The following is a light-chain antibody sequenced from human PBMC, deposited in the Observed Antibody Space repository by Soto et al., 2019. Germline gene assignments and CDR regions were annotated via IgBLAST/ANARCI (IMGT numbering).Light chain of an antibody. CDR3: QQYGSSPRT. CDR1: QSVSNSF. CDR2: GAS. Sequence: EILLTQSPGTLSLSPGERATLSCRASQSVSNSFLAWYQQKPGQAPRLLIYGASSRATGIPDRFSGSGSGTDFTLTISRLEPEDFAVYYCQQYGSSPRTFGQGTKVEIK. J-gene: IGKJ1*01. V-gene: IGKV3-20*01.